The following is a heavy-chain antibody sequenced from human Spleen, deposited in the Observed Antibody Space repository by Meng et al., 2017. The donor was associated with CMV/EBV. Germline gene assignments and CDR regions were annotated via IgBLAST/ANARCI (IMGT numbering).Heavy chain of an antibody. V-gene: IGHV3-30-3*01. J-gene: IGHJ4*02. D-gene: IGHD3-22*01. Sequence: GFNFDNYVMHWVRQAPGNGLEWVSGMSHDGYSKYYIDSVKGRFTISRDDSKNTLYLDMGSLRADDTAIYYCAREDYTSGRAPSFGHWGQGTLVTVSS. CDR2: MSHDGYSK. CDR3: AREDYTSGRAPSFGH. CDR1: GFNFDNYV.